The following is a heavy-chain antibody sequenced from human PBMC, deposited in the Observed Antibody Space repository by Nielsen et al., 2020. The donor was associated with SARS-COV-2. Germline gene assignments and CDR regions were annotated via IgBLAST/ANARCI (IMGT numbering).Heavy chain of an antibody. D-gene: IGHD5-12*01. CDR3: ARQWRNYYYGMDV. J-gene: IGHJ6*02. V-gene: IGHV4-39*01. CDR2: IYYSGST. CDR1: GESLNGFY. Sequence: SETLSLTCAVYGESLNGFYWGWIRQPPGKGLEWIGSIYYSGSTYYNPSLKSRVTISVDTSKNQFSLKLSSVTAADTAVYYCARQWRNYYYGMDVWGQGTTVTVSS.